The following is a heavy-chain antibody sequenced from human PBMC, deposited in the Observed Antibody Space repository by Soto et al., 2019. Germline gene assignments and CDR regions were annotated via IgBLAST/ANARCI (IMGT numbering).Heavy chain of an antibody. CDR1: GYSFTCYS. Sequence: GESLKIYCKGSGYSFTCYSISWVRQMSGKGLEWMGIIYPDDSDTTYSPSFQGQVTISVDKSISTAYLQWSSLKASDTAMYYCARLRFGELSPFDYWGQRTLVSVSS. D-gene: IGHD3-10*01. V-gene: IGHV5-51*01. CDR3: ARLRFGELSPFDY. CDR2: IYPDDSDT. J-gene: IGHJ4*02.